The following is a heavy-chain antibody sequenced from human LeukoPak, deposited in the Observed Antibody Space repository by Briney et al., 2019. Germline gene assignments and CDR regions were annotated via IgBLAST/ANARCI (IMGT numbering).Heavy chain of an antibody. CDR2: ISYDGSNK. V-gene: IGHV3-30*04. CDR1: GFTFSSYE. J-gene: IGHJ3*02. Sequence: GGSLRLSCAASGFTFSSYEMNWVRQAPGKGLEWVAVISYDGSNKYYADSVKGRFTISRDNSKDTLYLQMNSLRAEDTAVYYCARVDITGTTFHAFDIWGQGTMVTVSS. D-gene: IGHD1-20*01. CDR3: ARVDITGTTFHAFDI.